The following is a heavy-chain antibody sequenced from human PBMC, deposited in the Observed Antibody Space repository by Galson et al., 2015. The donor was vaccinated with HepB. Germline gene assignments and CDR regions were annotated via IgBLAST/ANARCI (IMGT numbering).Heavy chain of an antibody. V-gene: IGHV3-72*01. J-gene: IGHJ1*01. Sequence: SLRLSCAGSGFTFSDHYMEWVRQAPGRGLEWVGRSRNKVRSYTTAYAASVKGRFTISRDDSKNSLHLQLNSLKTEDTAVYYCARTYYDILTGPIDFQNWGQGTLVTVSS. CDR3: ARTYYDILTGPIDFQN. CDR1: GFTFSDHY. D-gene: IGHD3-9*01. CDR2: SRNKVRSYTT.